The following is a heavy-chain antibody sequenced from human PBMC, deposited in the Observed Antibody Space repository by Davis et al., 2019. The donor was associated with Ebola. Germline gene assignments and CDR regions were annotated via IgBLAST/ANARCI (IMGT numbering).Heavy chain of an antibody. Sequence: GESLKISCAASGFTFSSYEMNWVRQAPGKGLEWVSGISGGGGSTYYADSVKGRFTISRDNAKNSLYLQMNSLRAEDTAVYYCARPRYFDWLSDLYYYGMDVWGQGTTVTVSS. V-gene: IGHV3-48*03. J-gene: IGHJ6*02. CDR1: GFTFSSYE. D-gene: IGHD3-9*01. CDR3: ARPRYFDWLSDLYYYGMDV. CDR2: ISGGGGST.